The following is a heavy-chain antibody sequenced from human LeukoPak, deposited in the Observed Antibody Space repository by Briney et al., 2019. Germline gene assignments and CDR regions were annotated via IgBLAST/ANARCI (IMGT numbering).Heavy chain of an antibody. Sequence: SDTLYVTCAVYGGSFSDYYWGWVRQPPGKGLEWMGEINPSVSTNYSPSLKSRDTISVDTSKNQFSLKLSSVAAADTAVYFCVRVGYSYVINDWSRTGLGAYPTKYYYHMDVWDKGTTVTVSS. CDR3: VRVGYSYVINDWSRTGLGAYPTKYYYHMDV. D-gene: IGHD5-18*01. CDR2: INPSVST. CDR1: GGSFSDYY. V-gene: IGHV4-34*01. J-gene: IGHJ6*03.